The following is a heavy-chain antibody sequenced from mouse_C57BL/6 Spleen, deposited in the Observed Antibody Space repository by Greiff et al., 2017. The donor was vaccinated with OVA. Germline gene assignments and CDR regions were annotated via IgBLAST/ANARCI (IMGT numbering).Heavy chain of an antibody. V-gene: IGHV1-75*01. CDR2: IFPGSGST. J-gene: IGHJ3*01. D-gene: IGHD3-2*02. Sequence: VQLQQSGAELVKPGASVKISCKASGYTFTDYYINWVKQRPGQGLEWIGWIFPGSGSTYYNEKFKGKATLTVDKSSSTAYMLLSSLTSEYSAVCFGEKIRGSAYWGQGTLVTVSA. CDR3: EKIRGSAY. CDR1: GYTFTDYY.